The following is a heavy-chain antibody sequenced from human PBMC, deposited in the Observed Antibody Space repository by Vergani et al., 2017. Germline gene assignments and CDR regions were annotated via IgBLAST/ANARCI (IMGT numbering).Heavy chain of an antibody. Sequence: QVQLVQSGAEVKKPGASVKVSCKASGYTFTGYYMHWVRQAPGQGLEWMGWINPNSGGTNYAQKFQGRVTMTRDTSISTAYMELSRLRSDDTAVYCCARTSSDFWSGYRYDYWGQGTLVTVSS. CDR1: GYTFTGYY. J-gene: IGHJ4*02. CDR3: ARTSSDFWSGYRYDY. D-gene: IGHD3-3*01. CDR2: INPNSGGT. V-gene: IGHV1-2*02.